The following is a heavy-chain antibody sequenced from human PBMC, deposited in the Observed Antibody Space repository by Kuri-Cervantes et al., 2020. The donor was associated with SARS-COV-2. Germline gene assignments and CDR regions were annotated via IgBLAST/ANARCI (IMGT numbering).Heavy chain of an antibody. CDR3: VTMILNTSDY. D-gene: IGHD3-22*01. V-gene: IGHV3-30*02. Sequence: GESLKISCAASGFTFSSYGMHWVRQAPGKGLEWVAFIRYDGSNKYYADSVKGRFTISRDNSKNTLYLQMNSLRAEDTAVYYCVTMILNTSDYWGQGTLVTVSS. CDR1: GFTFSSYG. J-gene: IGHJ4*02. CDR2: IRYDGSNK.